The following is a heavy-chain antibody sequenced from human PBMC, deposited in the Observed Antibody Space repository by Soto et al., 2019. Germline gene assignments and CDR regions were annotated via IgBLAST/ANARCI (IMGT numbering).Heavy chain of an antibody. CDR1: GGSINTDDYY. J-gene: IGHJ3*02. CDR2: MFYSGTT. D-gene: IGHD3-10*01. CDR3: ARVRGHAFDI. V-gene: IGHV4-31*03. Sequence: QVQLQESGPGLVKPSQTLSLNCSVSGGSINTDDYYWSWIRQHAGQGLEWNGYMFYSGTTYYNPSLKSRISISLDTSKNQFSLEMSSVTAAATAMYYCARVRGHAFDIRGQGTMVTVSS.